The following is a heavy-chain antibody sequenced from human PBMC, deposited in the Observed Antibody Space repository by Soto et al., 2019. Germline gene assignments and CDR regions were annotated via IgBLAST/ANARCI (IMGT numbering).Heavy chain of an antibody. V-gene: IGHV3-23*01. CDR3: ANIVVVPAAIARWFDP. CDR2: ISGSGGST. J-gene: IGHJ5*02. D-gene: IGHD2-2*01. CDR1: GFPFSSYA. Sequence: GGSLRLSCAASGFPFSSYAMSSVRPAPGKGLEWVSAISGSGGSTYYADSVKGRFTISRDNSKNTLYLQMNSLRAEDTAVYYCANIVVVPAAIARWFDPWGQGTLVTVSS.